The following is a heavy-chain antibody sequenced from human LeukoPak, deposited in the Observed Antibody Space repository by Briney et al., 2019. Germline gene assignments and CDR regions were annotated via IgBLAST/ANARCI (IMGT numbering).Heavy chain of an antibody. J-gene: IGHJ4*02. CDR2: IKSKTDGGTT. D-gene: IGHD3-22*01. V-gene: IGHV3-15*01. CDR1: GFTFSNAW. CDR3: TTDFIVVVTGVDY. Sequence: PGGSLRLSCAASGFTFSNAWMSWVRQAPGKGLEWVGRIKSKTDGGTTDYAAPVKGRFTISRDDSKNTLYLQMNSLKTEDTAVYYCTTDFIVVVTGVDYWGQGTLVTVSS.